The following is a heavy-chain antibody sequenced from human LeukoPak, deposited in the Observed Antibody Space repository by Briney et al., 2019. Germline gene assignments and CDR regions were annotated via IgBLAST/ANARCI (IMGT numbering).Heavy chain of an antibody. J-gene: IGHJ4*02. CDR3: AREIAVAGTVVDY. D-gene: IGHD6-19*01. Sequence: PGGSLRLSCAASGFTFSSYWMSWVRQAPGKGLEWVANIKQDGSEKYYVDSVKGRFTISRDNAKNSLYLQMNSLRAEDTAVYYCAREIAVAGTVVDYWGQGTLVTVSS. CDR2: IKQDGSEK. CDR1: GFTFSSYW. V-gene: IGHV3-7*01.